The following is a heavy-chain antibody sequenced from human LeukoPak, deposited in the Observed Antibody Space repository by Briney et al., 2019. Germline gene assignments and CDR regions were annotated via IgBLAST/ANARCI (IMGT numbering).Heavy chain of an antibody. V-gene: IGHV3-7*03. CDR2: IKQDGSEK. Sequence: GGSLRLSCAASGFTFSSYAMSWVRRAPGKGLEWVANIKQDGSEKYYVDSVKGRFTISRDNAKNSVYLQMNTLRAEDTAVYYCAKDAQLRSRWFDPWGQGTLVTVSS. CDR1: GFTFSSYA. CDR3: AKDAQLRSRWFDP. J-gene: IGHJ5*02. D-gene: IGHD3-16*01.